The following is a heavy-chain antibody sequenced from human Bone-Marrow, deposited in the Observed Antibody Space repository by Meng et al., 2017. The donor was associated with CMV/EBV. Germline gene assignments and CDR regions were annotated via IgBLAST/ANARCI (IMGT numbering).Heavy chain of an antibody. Sequence: GGSLRLSCAASGFTFNNYWMHWVRQVPGNGLVWVSRISGDGSTRDDADSVKGRFTISRDNAKNSLFLQMSSLRGEDTAVFYCARAAFLKNYFDYWGQGTLVTVSS. CDR2: ISGDGSTR. V-gene: IGHV3-74*01. CDR1: GFTFNNYW. J-gene: IGHJ4*02. CDR3: ARAAFLKNYFDY.